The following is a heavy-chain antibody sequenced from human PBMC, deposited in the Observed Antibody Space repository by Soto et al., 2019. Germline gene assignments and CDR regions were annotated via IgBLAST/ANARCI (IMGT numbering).Heavy chain of an antibody. V-gene: IGHV4-34*01. CDR2: VNHSGST. J-gene: IGHJ3*01. CDR3: AGTGPTYGFDV. CDR1: GGSFSGYY. D-gene: IGHD2-8*02. Sequence: PETLCLTCAVYGGSFSGYYWSWIREPPGKGLEWIGEVNHSGSTTYNSSLKSRVNISVETASNQYSLRLTSATAADAAVYFCAGTGPTYGFDVWGQGTLVT.